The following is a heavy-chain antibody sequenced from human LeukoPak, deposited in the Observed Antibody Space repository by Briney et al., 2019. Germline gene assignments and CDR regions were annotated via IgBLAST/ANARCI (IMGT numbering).Heavy chain of an antibody. CDR1: GFTLNTYG. J-gene: IGHJ4*02. CDR3: ARDLRICPRKYDSSSHPFDY. D-gene: IGHD3-22*01. V-gene: IGHV3-23*01. CDR2: TCGSGAAT. Sequence: ASLRLSCAASGFTLNTYGMNWVRQAPGKGLEWVSGTCGSGAATYYADSVKGRFTISRDNSKNILYLQMNSLRAEDTAIYYCARDLRICPRKYDSSSHPFDYWGQGTLVTVSS.